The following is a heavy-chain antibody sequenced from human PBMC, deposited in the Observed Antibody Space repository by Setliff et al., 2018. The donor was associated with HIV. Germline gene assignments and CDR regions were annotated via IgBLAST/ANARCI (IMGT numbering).Heavy chain of an antibody. CDR3: ARDAHEDYYYYMDV. CDR2: IYPIGSP. Sequence: PSETLSLTCTVSGGSISNYYWSWIRQPPGKGLEWIGYIYPIGSPDFPSGNTVYNPSFTSRLTLSLDTSKNQFSLKLSSVTAADTAVYYCARDAHEDYYYYMDVWGKGTTVTVSS. CDR1: GGSISNYY. J-gene: IGHJ6*03. V-gene: IGHV4-4*08.